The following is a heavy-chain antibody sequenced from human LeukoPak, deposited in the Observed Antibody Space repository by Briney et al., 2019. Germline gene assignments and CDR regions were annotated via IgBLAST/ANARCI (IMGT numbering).Heavy chain of an antibody. CDR1: LSIFNNYR. CDR3: GREAWSQEGFDI. CDR2: INGDGSSA. J-gene: IGHJ3*02. V-gene: IGHV3-74*01. Sequence: GGSPRSLSCASSLSIFNNYRKQWRREAPERLQVWVSLINGDGSSASYLDSVKGRPTISRDTDKTTLYLQMSSLRVEDAAVFYCGREAWSQEGFDIWGQGTMVTVSS. D-gene: IGHD3-3*01.